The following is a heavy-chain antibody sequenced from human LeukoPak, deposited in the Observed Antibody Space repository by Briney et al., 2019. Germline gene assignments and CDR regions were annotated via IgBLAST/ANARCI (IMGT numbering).Heavy chain of an antibody. Sequence: AGGSLRLSCAASGFTFSSYGMSWVRQAPGKGLEWVAFIRYDGSNKYYADSVKGRFTISRDNSKNTLYLQMNSLRAEDTAVYYCARGPSGYHNTGGQGTLVTVSS. V-gene: IGHV3-30*02. CDR3: ARGPSGYHNT. J-gene: IGHJ4*02. CDR2: IRYDGSNK. CDR1: GFTFSSYG. D-gene: IGHD5-12*01.